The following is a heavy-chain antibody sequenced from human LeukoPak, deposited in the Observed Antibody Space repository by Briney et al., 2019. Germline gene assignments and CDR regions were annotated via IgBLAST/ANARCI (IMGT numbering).Heavy chain of an antibody. CDR2: IYDSGNT. J-gene: IGHJ1*01. V-gene: IGHV4-59*08. CDR3: AGRGRRYFRD. Sequence: PSETLSLTCTVSGASISSDYWSCIRQSPGKGLEWIGYIYDSGNTDYNPSLKSRVSISMNTSKNQFSLNLRSVTDADTTVYYCAGRGRRYFRDWGQGTVVTVSS. CDR1: GASISSDY.